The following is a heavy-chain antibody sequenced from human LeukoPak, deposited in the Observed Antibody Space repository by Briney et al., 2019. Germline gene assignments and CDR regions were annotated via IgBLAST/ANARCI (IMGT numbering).Heavy chain of an antibody. D-gene: IGHD1-26*01. CDR3: AISGSYFGGWFDP. CDR1: GGSISSYY. V-gene: IGHV4-59*01. CDR2: IYYSGST. Sequence: SETLSLTCTVSGGSISSYYWSWIRQPPGKGLEWIGYIYYSGSTNYNPSLKSRVTISADTSKNQFSLNMESVTAADTAVYYCAISGSYFGGWFDPWGQGILVTVSS. J-gene: IGHJ5*02.